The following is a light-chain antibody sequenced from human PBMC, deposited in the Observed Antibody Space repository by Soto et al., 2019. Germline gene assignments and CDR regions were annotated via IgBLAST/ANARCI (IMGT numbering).Light chain of an antibody. Sequence: EIVLTQSPGTLSLSPGERATLSCRASQSVSSSYLGWYQQKPGQAPRLLIYDASSRATGVPDRFSGGASGTDFTLTISRLESEDFAVYYCQHYAMSPPFPFGAGTKVDI. V-gene: IGKV3-20*01. CDR3: QHYAMSPPFP. CDR1: QSVSSSY. J-gene: IGKJ3*01. CDR2: DAS.